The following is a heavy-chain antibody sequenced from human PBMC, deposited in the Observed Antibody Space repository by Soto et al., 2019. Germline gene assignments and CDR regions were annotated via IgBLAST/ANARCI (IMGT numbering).Heavy chain of an antibody. CDR2: INHSGST. V-gene: IGHV4-34*01. D-gene: IGHD1-20*01. CDR3: ARGRYGAGKNDD. J-gene: IGHJ4*02. CDR1: GGSFSGYY. Sequence: SETLSLTCAVYGGSFSGYYWSWIRQPPGKGLEWIGEINHSGSTNYNPSLKSRVTISVDTSKNQFSLKLSSVTAADTAVYYCARGRYGAGKNDDWGQGTLVTVSS.